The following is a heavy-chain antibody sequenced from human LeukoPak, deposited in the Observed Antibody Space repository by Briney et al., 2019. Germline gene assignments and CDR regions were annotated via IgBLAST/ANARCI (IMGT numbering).Heavy chain of an antibody. CDR1: GFTFSSYA. Sequence: GGSLRLPCAASGFTFSSYAMSWVRQAPGKGLEWVSHGGSGGSKYYADSVRGRFTISRDTSKSTMYLQMNSLTADDTAVYYCAKNRGREYHFYYMDVWGKGTTVTVAS. D-gene: IGHD2/OR15-2a*01. J-gene: IGHJ6*03. CDR3: AKNRGREYHFYYMDV. CDR2: GGSGGSK. V-gene: IGHV3-23*01.